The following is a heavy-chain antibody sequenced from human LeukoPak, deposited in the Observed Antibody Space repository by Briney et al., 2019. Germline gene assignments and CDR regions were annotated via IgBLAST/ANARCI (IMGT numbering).Heavy chain of an antibody. CDR1: GVSISSYY. CDR2: MYYSGST. V-gene: IGHV4-59*08. D-gene: IGHD1-1*01. J-gene: IGHJ6*02. CDR3: ARHGTSSYYYYAMDV. Sequence: SETLSLSCTVSGVSISSYYWSWVRQSPGKGLEWIGYMYYSGSTNYNPSVRSRVTISVDTSKNQFSLKLSSVTAADTAVYYCARHGTSSYYYYAMDVWGQGTTVTVSS.